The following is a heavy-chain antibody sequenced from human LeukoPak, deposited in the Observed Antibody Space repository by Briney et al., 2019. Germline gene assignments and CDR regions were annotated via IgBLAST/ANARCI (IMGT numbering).Heavy chain of an antibody. V-gene: IGHV3-30*02. D-gene: IGHD6-13*01. CDR2: IRYDGSNK. J-gene: IGHJ4*02. Sequence: GGSLRLSCAASGFTFSSYDMHWVRQAPGKGLEWVAFIRYDGSNKNNVDSVKGRFTISRDNSKNTLYLQMNGLRAEDTAVYYCAKSTSSWFTFDYWGQGTLVTVSS. CDR1: GFTFSSYD. CDR3: AKSTSSWFTFDY.